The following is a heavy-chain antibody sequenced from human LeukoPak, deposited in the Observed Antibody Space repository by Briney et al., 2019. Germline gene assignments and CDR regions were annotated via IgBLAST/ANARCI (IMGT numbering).Heavy chain of an antibody. CDR2: IYDSGST. Sequence: PSETLSLTCTVSGGSISSGGYYWSWIRQHPGKGLVWIGYIYDSGSTYYNPSPKSRVTISLDTSKNQFSLKLSSVTAADTAVYYCARDTTSNYYGRSGYYWRGFDPWGQGTLVTVSS. CDR1: GGSISSGGYY. V-gene: IGHV4-31*03. J-gene: IGHJ5*02. D-gene: IGHD3-22*01. CDR3: ARDTTSNYYGRSGYYWRGFDP.